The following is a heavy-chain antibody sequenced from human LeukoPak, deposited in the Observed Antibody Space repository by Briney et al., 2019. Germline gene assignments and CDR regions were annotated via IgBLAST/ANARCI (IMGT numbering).Heavy chain of an antibody. V-gene: IGHV3-23*01. J-gene: IGHJ4*02. CDR2: ISDSGSST. Sequence: PGGSLRLSCAASGFIFSSYAMHWVRQAPGKGLEWVSAISDSGSSTYYADSVKGRFTISRDNSKKTLYLQMNSLRAEDTAVYYCAKDRYSGPGSFDYWGQGTLVTVSS. D-gene: IGHD5-12*01. CDR3: AKDRYSGPGSFDY. CDR1: GFIFSSYA.